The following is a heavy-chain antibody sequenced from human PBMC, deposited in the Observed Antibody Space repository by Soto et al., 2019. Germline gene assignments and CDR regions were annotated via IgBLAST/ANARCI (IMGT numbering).Heavy chain of an antibody. CDR1: VFTFSNYG. J-gene: IGHJ6*01. CDR2: TSCDGSNK. D-gene: IGHD3-3*01. CDR3: AKEEGKNAGKVRFSEWLLSLRGAMGF. Sequence: PWGFRRIACVPSVFTFSNYGIHFVRQPPDKGLEFPDLTSCDGSNKYYADSVKSRFTISRDNSKSTLYLQMNSLRGEYTAVYYCAKEEGKNAGKVRFSEWLLSLRGAMGFWGQGTTVTASS. V-gene: IGHV3-30*02.